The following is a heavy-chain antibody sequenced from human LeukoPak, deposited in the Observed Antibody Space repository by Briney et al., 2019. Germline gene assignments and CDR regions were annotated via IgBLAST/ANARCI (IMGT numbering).Heavy chain of an antibody. J-gene: IGHJ4*02. D-gene: IGHD2-15*01. V-gene: IGHV3-30-3*01. CDR1: GFTFSSYA. CDR2: ISYDGSNK. Sequence: GRSLRLSCAASGFTFSSYAMHSVRQAPGKGLEWVAVISYDGSNKYYADSVKGRFTISRDNSKNTLYLQMNSLRAEDTAVYYCATGKYCSGGSCSWDYWGQGTLVTVSS. CDR3: ATGKYCSGGSCSWDY.